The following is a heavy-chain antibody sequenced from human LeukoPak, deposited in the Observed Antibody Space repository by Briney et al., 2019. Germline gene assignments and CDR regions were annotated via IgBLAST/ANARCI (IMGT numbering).Heavy chain of an antibody. CDR2: ISGDEIWT. CDR1: GFTLSNHW. CDR3: ARDLDYFDY. V-gene: IGHV3-74*01. J-gene: IGHJ4*02. Sequence: GGSLRLSCAASGFTLSNHWMHWVRQAPGKGLVWVSRISGDEIWTSYADSVKGRFLISRDNAKNSLYLQMNSLRAEDTAVYYCARDLDYFDYWGQGTLVTVSS.